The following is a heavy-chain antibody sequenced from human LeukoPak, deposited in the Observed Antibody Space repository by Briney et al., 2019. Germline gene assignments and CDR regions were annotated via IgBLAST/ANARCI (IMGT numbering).Heavy chain of an antibody. CDR1: GLTVTDNY. J-gene: IGHJ4*02. Sequence: GGSLRLSCAVSGLTVTDNYMSWVRQAPGKGLEWVSVIYPDGSTYHADSVKGRFTISRDNSKNTLFLQMNTLRADDTAVYHCAKTNPVHGYYYFWGQGTLVTVSS. CDR2: IYPDGST. CDR3: AKTNPVHGYYYF. V-gene: IGHV3-53*01.